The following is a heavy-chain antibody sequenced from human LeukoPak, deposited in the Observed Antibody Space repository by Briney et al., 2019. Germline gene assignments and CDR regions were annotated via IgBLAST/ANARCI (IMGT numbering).Heavy chain of an antibody. CDR1: GFTFSSYW. D-gene: IGHD6-13*01. Sequence: PGGSLRLSCAASGFTFSSYWMHWVRQAPGKGLVWVSRINSDGSSSSYADSVKGRVTISRDNAKNSLYLQMNSLRAEDTALYYCARDGSSWYVDYWGQGTLVTVSS. CDR3: ARDGSSWYVDY. J-gene: IGHJ4*02. V-gene: IGHV3-74*01. CDR2: INSDGSSS.